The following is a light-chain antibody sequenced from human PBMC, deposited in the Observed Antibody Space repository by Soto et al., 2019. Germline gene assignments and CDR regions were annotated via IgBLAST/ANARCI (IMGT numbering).Light chain of an antibody. Sequence: EIALTQSPATLSLSPGERASHSCRASQSVSTNHLARYQQKPGQAPRLLIYDASTRATGIPDRFSGSGSGTDFTLTISRLEPEDFAVYYCQQYGTSPLTFGQGTKVEIK. J-gene: IGKJ1*01. CDR1: QSVSTNH. CDR2: DAS. CDR3: QQYGTSPLT. V-gene: IGKV3-20*01.